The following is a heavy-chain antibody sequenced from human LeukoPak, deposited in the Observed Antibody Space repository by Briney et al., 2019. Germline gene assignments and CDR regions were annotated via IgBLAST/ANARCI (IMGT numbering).Heavy chain of an antibody. D-gene: IGHD6-19*01. V-gene: IGHV1-18*01. CDR1: GYTFTSYG. CDR3: ARQAGYSTGWYGGYYFDH. J-gene: IGHJ4*02. Sequence: ASVKVSCKASGYTFTSYGISWVRQAPGQGPEWMGWIAVYNGDTKFLQKFQGRVTLTTDASTHTAYMELRSLTSDDTAVYYCARQAGYSTGWYGGYYFDHWGQGTPVTVS. CDR2: IAVYNGDT.